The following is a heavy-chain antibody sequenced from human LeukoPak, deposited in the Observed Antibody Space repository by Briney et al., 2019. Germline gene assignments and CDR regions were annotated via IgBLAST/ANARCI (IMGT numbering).Heavy chain of an antibody. D-gene: IGHD5-12*01. J-gene: IGHJ6*02. Sequence: PGGSLRLSCAASGFTFSDYYMSWIRQAPGKGLEWVSYISSSGSTIYYADSVKGRFTISRDNAKNSLYLQMNSLRAEDTAVYYCASLGNSGYDFWTGTNYGMDVWGQGTTVTVSS. CDR3: ASLGNSGYDFWTGTNYGMDV. CDR2: ISSSGSTI. CDR1: GFTFSDYY. V-gene: IGHV3-11*01.